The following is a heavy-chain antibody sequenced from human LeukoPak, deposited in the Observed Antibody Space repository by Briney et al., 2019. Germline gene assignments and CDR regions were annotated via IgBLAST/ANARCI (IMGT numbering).Heavy chain of an antibody. J-gene: IGHJ5*02. D-gene: IGHD6-13*01. CDR3: ARHPSLSSSWIKADWFDP. CDR2: IYPGDSDT. CDR1: GYSFTSYW. Sequence: GESLKISCKGSGYSFTSYWIGWVRQMPGRGLEWMGIIYPGDSDTRYSPSFQGQVTISADKSISTAYLQWSSLKASDTAMYYCARHPSLSSSWIKADWFDPWGQGTLVTVSS. V-gene: IGHV5-51*01.